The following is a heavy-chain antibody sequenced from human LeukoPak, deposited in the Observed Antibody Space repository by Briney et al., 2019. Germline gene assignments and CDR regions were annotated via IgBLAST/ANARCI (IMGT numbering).Heavy chain of an antibody. V-gene: IGHV1-46*01. Sequence: ASVKVSCKASGYTFTSYYMHWVRQAPGQGLEWMGIINPSGGSTSYAQKFQGRVTMTRDTSTSTVYMELNSLRAEDTAVYYCARGSGGGSYYRNFDYWGQGTLVTVSS. D-gene: IGHD1-26*01. CDR2: INPSGGST. CDR3: ARGSGGGSYYRNFDY. CDR1: GYTFTSYY. J-gene: IGHJ4*02.